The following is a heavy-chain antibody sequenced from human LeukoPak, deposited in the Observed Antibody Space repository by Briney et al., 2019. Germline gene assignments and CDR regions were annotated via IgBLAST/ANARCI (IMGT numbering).Heavy chain of an antibody. CDR2: INPSGGST. D-gene: IGHD4-4*01. J-gene: IGHJ6*02. V-gene: IGHV1-46*01. Sequence: ASVKVSCKASGYTFTSYYMHWVRQAPGQGLEWMGIINPSGGSTSYAQKFQGRVTMTRDTSTSTVYMELSSLRSEDMAVYYCARDDSNYDYYYGMDVWGQGTTVTVSS. CDR1: GYTFTSYY. CDR3: ARDDSNYDYYYGMDV.